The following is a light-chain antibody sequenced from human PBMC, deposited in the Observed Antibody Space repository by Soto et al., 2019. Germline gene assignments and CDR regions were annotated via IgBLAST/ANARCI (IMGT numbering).Light chain of an antibody. CDR2: EVS. CDR3: ISFTNSHIYV. CDR1: SNDVGSYDF. Sequence: QSALTQPASVSGSPGQSITISCTGTSNDVGSYDFVSWYQQHPDKAPRLMIYEVSNRPSGVSDRFSGSKSGNTASLTISGLQAEDEADSYCISFTNSHIYVFGTGTKLTVL. V-gene: IGLV2-14*01. J-gene: IGLJ1*01.